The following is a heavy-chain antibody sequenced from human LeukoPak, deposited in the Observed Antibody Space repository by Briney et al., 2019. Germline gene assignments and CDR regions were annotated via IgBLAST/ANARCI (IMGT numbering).Heavy chain of an antibody. CDR1: GFIFSTYA. J-gene: IGHJ3*01. V-gene: IGHV3-23*01. D-gene: IGHD3-22*01. Sequence: GGSLRLSCEVSGFIFSTYAMTWARQAPGKGLEWVSAIGASGADTYYSDSAKGRFTISRDNSKSTLYLHMSSLRAEDTAVYFCARRPRDTSGYYLGAFEAWGQGTTVTVSS. CDR3: ARRPRDTSGYYLGAFEA. CDR2: IGASGADT.